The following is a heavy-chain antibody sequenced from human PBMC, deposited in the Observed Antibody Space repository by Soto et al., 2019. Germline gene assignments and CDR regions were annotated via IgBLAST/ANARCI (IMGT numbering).Heavy chain of an antibody. Sequence: EVQLLESGGGLVQPGGSLRLSCAASGFTFRNYAMSWARQAPGKGLEWVSAISGSGGTTHYADSVKGRFTISRDNSKNTLYLQMDSLKAEDTAVYYCATSRVFDFWGLGTLVSVSS. V-gene: IGHV3-23*01. CDR1: GFTFRNYA. J-gene: IGHJ4*02. CDR3: ATSRVFDF. CDR2: ISGSGGTT.